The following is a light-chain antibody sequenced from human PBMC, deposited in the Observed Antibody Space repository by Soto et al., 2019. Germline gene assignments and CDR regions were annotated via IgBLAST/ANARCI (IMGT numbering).Light chain of an antibody. Sequence: QSALTQPASVSGSPGQSITISCTGTTRDVGGYDSVSWYQHHAGKAPKLIIYDVSYRPSGVFNRFSGSKSGNTASLTISGLQAEDEADYYCSSYTSNSTYVFGPGTKVTVL. V-gene: IGLV2-14*03. CDR2: DVS. J-gene: IGLJ1*01. CDR1: TRDVGGYDS. CDR3: SSYTSNSTYV.